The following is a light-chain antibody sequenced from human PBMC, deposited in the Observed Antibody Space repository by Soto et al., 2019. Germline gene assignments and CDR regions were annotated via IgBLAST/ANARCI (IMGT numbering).Light chain of an antibody. CDR1: GSGIVAYNY. J-gene: IGLJ1*01. Sequence: SARAQPASVSGSPGQSITISCTGSGSGIVAYNYVSWYQQHPGKAPKLLIHGVTRRPSGFSSRFSASKSAYTASLTISGVHYEDEANYYCVSFTATYFYVFSARHKITV. V-gene: IGLV2-14*03. CDR2: GVT. CDR3: VSFTATYFYV.